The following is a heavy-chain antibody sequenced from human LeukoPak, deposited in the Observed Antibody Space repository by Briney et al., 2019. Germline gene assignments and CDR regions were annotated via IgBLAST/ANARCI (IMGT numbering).Heavy chain of an antibody. D-gene: IGHD2-21*01. CDR3: ARRIVVVANDAFDI. V-gene: IGHV5-51*01. Sequence: GESLKTSCKGSGYSFTNYWIGWLRQMPGKGLEWMGIIYPGDSDTRYSPSFQGQVTISADKSISTAYLQWSSLKASDTATYCCARRIVVVANDAFDIWGQGTMVTVSS. CDR1: GYSFTNYW. J-gene: IGHJ3*02. CDR2: IYPGDSDT.